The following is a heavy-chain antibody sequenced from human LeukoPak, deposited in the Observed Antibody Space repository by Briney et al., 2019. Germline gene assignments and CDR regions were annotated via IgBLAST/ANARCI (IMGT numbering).Heavy chain of an antibody. Sequence: GGSLRLSCAASGFTFSSYWMHWVRQAPGKGLVWVSRINSDGSSTNYADSVKGRFTISRDNAKNTLYLQMNSLRAEDTAVYYCAREPIAVASDCFDYWGQGTLVTVSS. CDR1: GFTFSSYW. J-gene: IGHJ4*02. CDR3: AREPIAVASDCFDY. V-gene: IGHV3-74*01. CDR2: INSDGSST. D-gene: IGHD6-19*01.